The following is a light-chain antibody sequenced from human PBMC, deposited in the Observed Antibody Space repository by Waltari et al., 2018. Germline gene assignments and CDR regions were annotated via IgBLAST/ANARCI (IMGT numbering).Light chain of an antibody. CDR2: DVS. V-gene: IGLV2-11*01. J-gene: IGLJ3*02. CDR1: SSDVGGYNY. Sequence: QSALTQPRSVSGSPGQSVTISCPGTSSDVGGYNYVPWHQQHPGKAPKLMIYDVSKRPSGVPDRFSGSKSGNTASLTISGLQAEDEADYYCCSYAGSYTWVFGGGTKLTVL. CDR3: CSYAGSYTWV.